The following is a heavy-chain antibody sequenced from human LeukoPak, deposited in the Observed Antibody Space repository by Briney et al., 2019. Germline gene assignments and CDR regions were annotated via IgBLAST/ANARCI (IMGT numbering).Heavy chain of an antibody. V-gene: IGHV4-38-2*01. Sequence: GSLRLSCAASGFTFSNAWMSWVRQAPGKGLEWIGSIYHSGSTYYNPSLKSRVTISVDTSKNQFSLKLSSVTAADTAVYYCARSRSEYGDHFDYWGQGTLVTVSS. CDR3: ARSRSEYGDHFDY. CDR2: IYHSGST. J-gene: IGHJ4*02. D-gene: IGHD4-17*01. CDR1: GFTFSNAW.